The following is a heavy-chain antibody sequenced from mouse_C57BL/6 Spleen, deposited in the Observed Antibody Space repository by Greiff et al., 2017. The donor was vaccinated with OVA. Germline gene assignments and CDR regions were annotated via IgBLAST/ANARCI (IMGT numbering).Heavy chain of an antibody. J-gene: IGHJ2*01. V-gene: IGHV1-22*01. CDR3: ASTVEYYFDY. CDR2: INPNNGGT. Sequence: VQLKESGPELVKPGASVKMSCKASGYTFTDYNMHWVKQSHGKSLEWIGYINPNNGGTSYNQKFKGKATLTVNKSSSTAYMELRSLTSEDSAVYYGASTVEYYFDYWGQGTTLTVSS. CDR1: GYTFTDYN. D-gene: IGHD1-1*01.